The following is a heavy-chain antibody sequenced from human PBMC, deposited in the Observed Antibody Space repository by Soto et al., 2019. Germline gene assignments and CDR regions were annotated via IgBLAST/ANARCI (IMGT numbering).Heavy chain of an antibody. CDR3: AKGKGGNNPYFDY. D-gene: IGHD1-1*01. CDR1: EFTFRNYV. Sequence: VQLLESGGGLLQPGGSLRLSCAASEFTFRNYVMSWVRQAPGKGLEWVSGISGSGESTYYADSVKGRFTISRDNSKNTLYLQMNSLRAEETAVYYCAKGKGGNNPYFDYWGQGTLVTVSS. V-gene: IGHV3-23*01. CDR2: ISGSGEST. J-gene: IGHJ4*02.